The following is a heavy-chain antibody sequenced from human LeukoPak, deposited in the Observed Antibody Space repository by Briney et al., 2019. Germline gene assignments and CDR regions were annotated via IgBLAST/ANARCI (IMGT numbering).Heavy chain of an antibody. D-gene: IGHD5-18*01. V-gene: IGHV3-30*01. J-gene: IGHJ4*02. CDR1: GLTFSSYA. CDR2: VSFDGSNK. Sequence: GGSRRLSCAASGLTFSSYAMSGVGKAPGKGLEWVAVVSFDGSNKYYADSVKGRFTISRDNSKNTLYLQMNSLRVDDTAVYYCARDSFAYSSGLGYFHYWGQGTLVTASS. CDR3: ARDSFAYSSGLGYFHY.